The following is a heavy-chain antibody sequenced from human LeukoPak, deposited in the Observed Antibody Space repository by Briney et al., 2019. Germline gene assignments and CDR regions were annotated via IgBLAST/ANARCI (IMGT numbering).Heavy chain of an antibody. V-gene: IGHV3-48*03. J-gene: IGHJ4*02. Sequence: GGSLRLSCAASGFRFSSYEMSWVRQAPGRGLEWVSYIGNTGRTIYYVDSVKGRFTVSRDNAKNSLYLQMNSLRAEDTAIYYCVRGARYFFDYWGQGTLVTVSS. CDR1: GFRFSSYE. CDR3: VRGARYFFDY. CDR2: IGNTGRTI.